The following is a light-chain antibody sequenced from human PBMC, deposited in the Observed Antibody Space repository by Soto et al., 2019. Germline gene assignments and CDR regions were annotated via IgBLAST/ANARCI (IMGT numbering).Light chain of an antibody. V-gene: IGKV3-20*01. CDR3: QQYGSSPRT. CDR2: GAS. CDR1: HSVSSSY. Sequence: EPVLTQSPGTLSLSPGERATLSCRASHSVSSSYLAWYQQKPGQAPRLLIYGASSRATGIPDRFSGSGSGTDFTLTISRLEPEDFAVYYCQQYGSSPRTFGQGTKVDIK. J-gene: IGKJ1*01.